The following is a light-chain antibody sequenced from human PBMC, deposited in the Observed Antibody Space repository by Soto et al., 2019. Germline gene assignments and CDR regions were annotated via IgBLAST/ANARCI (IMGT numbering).Light chain of an antibody. CDR3: SSYTSTNTGV. V-gene: IGLV2-14*01. J-gene: IGLJ3*02. CDR2: EVS. Sequence: QSVLTQPASVSGSPGQSITISCTGTSSDVGGYNYVSWYQQHPGKAPKFLIYEVSNRPSGVSNRFSGSKSGNTASLTISGLQAEDEADYYCSSYTSTNTGVFGGGTQLTVL. CDR1: SSDVGGYNY.